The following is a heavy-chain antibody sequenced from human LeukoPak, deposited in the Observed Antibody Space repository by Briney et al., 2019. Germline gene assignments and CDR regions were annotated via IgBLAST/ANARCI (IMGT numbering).Heavy chain of an antibody. CDR1: GGSISSSSYY. V-gene: IGHV4-39*02. D-gene: IGHD3-10*01. CDR2: IYYSGST. Sequence: SETLSLTCTVSGGSISSSSYYWGWLRQPPGKGLEWIGSIYYSGSTYYNPSLKSRVTISVDTSKNQFSLKLSSVTAADTAVYYCAKDLYGALITMVRGVTFMGYMDVWGKGTTVTVSS. CDR3: AKDLYGALITMVRGVTFMGYMDV. J-gene: IGHJ6*03.